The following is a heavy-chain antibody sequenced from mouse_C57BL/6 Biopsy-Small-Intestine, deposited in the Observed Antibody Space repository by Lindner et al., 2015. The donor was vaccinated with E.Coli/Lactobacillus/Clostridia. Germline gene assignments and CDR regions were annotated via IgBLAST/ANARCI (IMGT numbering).Heavy chain of an antibody. D-gene: IGHD3-1*01. V-gene: IGHV1-82*01. CDR1: GYAFSNSW. J-gene: IGHJ1*03. Sequence: VQLQESGPELVKPGASVKISCKASGYAFSNSWMNWVKQRPGKGLEWIGRIYPGDGNTNYNGEFKGKATLTADKSSSSAYMQLSSLTSGDSAVYFCARSGLGNYRYFDVWGTGTTVTVSS. CDR3: ARSGLGNYRYFDV. CDR2: IYPGDGNT.